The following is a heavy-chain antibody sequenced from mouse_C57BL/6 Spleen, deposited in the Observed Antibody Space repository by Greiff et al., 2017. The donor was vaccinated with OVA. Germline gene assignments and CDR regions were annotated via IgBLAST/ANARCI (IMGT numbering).Heavy chain of an antibody. CDR3: AREANLYYFDY. J-gene: IGHJ2*01. D-gene: IGHD4-1*01. Sequence: QVQLQQPGAELVMPGASVKLSCKASGYTFTSYWMHWVKQRPGQGLEWIGEIDPSDSYTNYNQKFKGKSTLTVDKSSSTAYMQLSSLTAEDSAVYDCAREANLYYFDYWGQGTTLTVSS. CDR2: IDPSDSYT. V-gene: IGHV1-69*01. CDR1: GYTFTSYW.